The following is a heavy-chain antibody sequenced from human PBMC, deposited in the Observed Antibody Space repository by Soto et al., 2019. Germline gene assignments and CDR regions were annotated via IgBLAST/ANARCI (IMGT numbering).Heavy chain of an antibody. CDR3: TRVISGSSGLFDY. J-gene: IGHJ4*02. Sequence: GGSLRLSCVASGFTICNYWMHWVRQAPGKGLIWVSRISPDGSTTNYADSVKGRFTISRDNAKNTLYLQMDSLRAEDTALYYCTRVISGSSGLFDYWGQGTLVTVSS. CDR1: GFTICNYW. V-gene: IGHV3-74*01. CDR2: ISPDGSTT. D-gene: IGHD1-26*01.